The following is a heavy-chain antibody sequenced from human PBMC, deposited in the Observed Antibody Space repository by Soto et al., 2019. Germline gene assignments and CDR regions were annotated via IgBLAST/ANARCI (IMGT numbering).Heavy chain of an antibody. CDR2: ISGSGGST. D-gene: IGHD6-13*01. J-gene: IGHJ4*02. Sequence: EVQLLESGGGLVQPGGSLRLSCAASGFTFSSYAMSWVRQAPGKGLEWVSAISGSGGSTYYADSVKGRFTISRDNSKNTLELQMNSLRAEDTAVYYWAKGGQQLGGGYFDYWGQGTLVTVSS. V-gene: IGHV3-23*01. CDR1: GFTFSSYA. CDR3: AKGGQQLGGGYFDY.